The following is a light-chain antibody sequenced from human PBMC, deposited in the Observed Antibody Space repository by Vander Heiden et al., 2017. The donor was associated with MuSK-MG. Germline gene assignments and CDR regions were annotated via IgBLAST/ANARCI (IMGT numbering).Light chain of an antibody. CDR3: QQYNECPPYT. CDR1: QSVSNN. V-gene: IGKV3D-15*01. CDR2: SPS. Sequence: EIVMTQSPATLSVSPGERATPPCRPGQSVSNNLPWSQRNPGKPPSLPIYSPSPRVAGIPARVSVSGSETEFTLTVSSLQSDYFAIYYCQQYNECPPYTFGQGTKLEIK. J-gene: IGKJ2*01.